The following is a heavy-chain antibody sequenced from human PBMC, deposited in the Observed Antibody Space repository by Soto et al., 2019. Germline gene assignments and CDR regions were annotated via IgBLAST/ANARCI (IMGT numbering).Heavy chain of an antibody. CDR1: GFTFTNYA. D-gene: IGHD2-2*01. Sequence: EVQLLESGGGLVQPGGSLRLSCAASGFTFTNYAMGWSRQAPGKGLEWVSGTSGIGGSTYYADSVKGRFTISRDNSKSTLYLPMNSLIDEDTAVYYSAKGVSQPKEYYFDDWGQGTLVTVST. CDR3: AKGVSQPKEYYFDD. CDR2: TSGIGGST. V-gene: IGHV3-23*01. J-gene: IGHJ4*02.